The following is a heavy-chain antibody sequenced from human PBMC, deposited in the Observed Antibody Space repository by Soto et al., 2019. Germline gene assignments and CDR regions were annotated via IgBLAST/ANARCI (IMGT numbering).Heavy chain of an antibody. CDR2: IFPGDSDT. CDR3: ARLDGPFDF. V-gene: IGHV5-51*01. D-gene: IGHD2-2*03. Sequence: PGESLKISCKGSGYNSNIYWIGWVRQMPGKGLEWMGIIFPGDSDTIYNPAFEGQVTMSVDQAITTAYLQWNSLKTSDSAMYYCARLDGPFDFWGQGTLVTVSS. CDR1: GYNSNIYW. J-gene: IGHJ4*02.